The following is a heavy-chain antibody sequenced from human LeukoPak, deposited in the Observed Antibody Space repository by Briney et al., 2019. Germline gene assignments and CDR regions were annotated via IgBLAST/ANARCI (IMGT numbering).Heavy chain of an antibody. D-gene: IGHD3-10*01. CDR3: AREEGVRGVPLFDP. Sequence: PSETLSLTCTVSGGSVSSGSYYWSWIRQPPGKGLEWIGYIYYSGSTNYNPSLKSRVTISVDTSKNQFSLKLSSVTAADTAVYYCAREEGVRGVPLFDPWGQGTPVTVSS. V-gene: IGHV4-61*01. J-gene: IGHJ5*02. CDR2: IYYSGST. CDR1: GGSVSSGSYY.